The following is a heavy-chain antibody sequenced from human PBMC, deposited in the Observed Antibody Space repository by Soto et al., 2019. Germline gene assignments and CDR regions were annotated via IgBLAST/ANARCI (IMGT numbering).Heavy chain of an antibody. J-gene: IGHJ4*02. CDR2: ISSNGGST. CDR1: GFTFSSYA. V-gene: IGHV3-64D*06. D-gene: IGHD3-10*01. CDR3: VKTYGSGNYYNGYNY. Sequence: GGSLRLSCSASGFTFSSYAMHWVRQAPGKGLEYVSAISSNGGSTYDADSVKGRFTISRDNSKNTLYLQMSSLRPEDTAVYYCVKTYGSGNYYNGYNYWGQGTLVTVSS.